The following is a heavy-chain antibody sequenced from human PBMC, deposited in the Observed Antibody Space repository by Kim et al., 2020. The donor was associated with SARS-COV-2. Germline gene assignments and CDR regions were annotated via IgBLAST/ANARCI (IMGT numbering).Heavy chain of an antibody. V-gene: IGHV1-46*01. CDR2: R. D-gene: IGHD3-10*01. J-gene: IGHJ4*02. Sequence: RIYARNFQGRVTMTRDTSTSTVYMEVNSLRSEDTDLYYCARERRGEVDYWGQGTLVTVSS. CDR3: ARERRGEVDY.